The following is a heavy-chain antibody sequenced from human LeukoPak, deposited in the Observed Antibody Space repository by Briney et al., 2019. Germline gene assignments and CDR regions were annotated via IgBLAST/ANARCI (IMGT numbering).Heavy chain of an antibody. J-gene: IGHJ6*02. Sequence: GGSLRLSCAASGFIPTSHGMCWVRQAPGRGLEWVSTVSSRMGTFYTDSVKGRFITSRDTSKNTLLLQMNSLRAEDTAVYYCVSTYGMDVWGQGTTVTVSS. V-gene: IGHV3-23*01. CDR1: GFIPTSHG. CDR3: VSTYGMDV. CDR2: VSSRMGT.